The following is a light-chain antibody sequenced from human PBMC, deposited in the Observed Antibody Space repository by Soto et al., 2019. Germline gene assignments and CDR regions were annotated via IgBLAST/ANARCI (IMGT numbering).Light chain of an antibody. V-gene: IGLV2-14*01. CDR2: DVS. CDR1: SSDVGGYNY. Sequence: QSALTQPASVSGSPGQSITISCTGTSSDVGGYNYVSWYQQHPGKAPKLMIYDVSNRPSGASSRFSGSKSGNTASLTISGLQAEDEADYYCTSYTSSITYVFGTGTKLTVL. J-gene: IGLJ1*01. CDR3: TSYTSSITYV.